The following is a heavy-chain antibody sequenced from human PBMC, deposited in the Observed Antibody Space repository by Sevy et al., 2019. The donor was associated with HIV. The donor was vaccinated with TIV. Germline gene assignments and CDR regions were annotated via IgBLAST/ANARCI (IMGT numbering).Heavy chain of an antibody. V-gene: IGHV3-9*01. CDR1: GFPFNDHA. CDR2: ISWNSRNI. J-gene: IGHJ6*02. D-gene: IGHD2-21*02. CDR3: AKDINRGCDAVNCYSYYYYFYALEV. Sequence: GGSLRLSCAASGFPFNDHAMHWVRQVPGKGLEWVSGISWNSRNIGYADSVKGRFTISRDNARHFVYLQMNSLRPEDTAFYYCAKDINRGCDAVNCYSYYYYFYALEVWGQGTTVTLSS.